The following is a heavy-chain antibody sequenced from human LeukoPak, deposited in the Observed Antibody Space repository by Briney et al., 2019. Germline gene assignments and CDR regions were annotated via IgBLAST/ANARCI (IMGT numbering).Heavy chain of an antibody. J-gene: IGHJ4*02. CDR3: AKELWFGELMMSPFDY. D-gene: IGHD3-10*01. V-gene: IGHV3-23*01. CDR2: ISGSGGST. CDR1: GFTFSSYV. Sequence: GGSLRLSCAASGFTFSSYVMSWVRQAPGKGLEWVSAISGSGGSTYYADSVKGRFTISRDNSKNTLYLQMNSLRAEDTAVYYCAKELWFGELMMSPFDYWGQGTLVTVSS.